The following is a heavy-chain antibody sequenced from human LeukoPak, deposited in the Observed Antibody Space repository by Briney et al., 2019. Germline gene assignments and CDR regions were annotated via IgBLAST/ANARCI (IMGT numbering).Heavy chain of an antibody. Sequence: GGSLRLSCAASGFTFNTHAMSWVRRAPGKGLEWLSAISGRGDGAYYADSVKGRFTISRDNSKNTLYLQMNSLRAEDTAVYYCAKEDDYWGQGTLVTVSS. CDR3: AKEDDY. CDR1: GFTFNTHA. V-gene: IGHV3-23*01. J-gene: IGHJ4*02. CDR2: ISGRGDGA.